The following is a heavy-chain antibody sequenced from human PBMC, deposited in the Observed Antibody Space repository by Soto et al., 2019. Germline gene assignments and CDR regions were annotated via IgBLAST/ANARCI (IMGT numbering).Heavy chain of an antibody. CDR3: AREGAATANYGMDV. V-gene: IGHV1-2*04. CDR1: GYTFTDYY. J-gene: IGHJ6*02. D-gene: IGHD2-15*01. Sequence: QVQLVQSGAEVKKPGASVKVSCKASGYTFTDYYIHWVRQAPGQGLEWMGWVNPNSGGTNYAQKFQGWVTXXRXTXXRTVYMELSSLKSDDMAVYYCAREGAATANYGMDVWGQGTTVTVSS. CDR2: VNPNSGGT.